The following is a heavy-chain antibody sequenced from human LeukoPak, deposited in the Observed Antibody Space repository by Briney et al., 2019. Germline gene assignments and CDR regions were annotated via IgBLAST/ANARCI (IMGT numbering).Heavy chain of an antibody. CDR3: AKLSRRLTSVGYFDY. V-gene: IGHV3-30*02. D-gene: IGHD1-1*01. J-gene: IGHJ4*02. Sequence: GGSLRLSCAASGFTFSDYAMHWVRQAPGKGLEWVAFMRHDGTDIYYADSVKGRFTISRDNSKNTLYLQMNSLRAEDTAVYYCAKLSRRLTSVGYFDYWGQGTLVTVSS. CDR2: MRHDGTDI. CDR1: GFTFSDYA.